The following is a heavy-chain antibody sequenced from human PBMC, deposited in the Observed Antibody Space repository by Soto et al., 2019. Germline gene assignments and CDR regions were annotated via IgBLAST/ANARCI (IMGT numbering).Heavy chain of an antibody. J-gene: IGHJ4*02. D-gene: IGHD2-2*01. CDR3: ATQGPPAASDRGRFDY. Sequence: QLQLQESGPGLVKPSETLSLTCTVSDGSITSSSYYWAWIRQPPGKGLEWIGNIYYRGNTYYNPSLKSRITISVDTSMSQSSLKLNSMTAADTAVYDCATQGPPAASDRGRFDYWGQGTLVTVSP. CDR2: IYYRGNT. V-gene: IGHV4-39*01. CDR1: DGSITSSSYY.